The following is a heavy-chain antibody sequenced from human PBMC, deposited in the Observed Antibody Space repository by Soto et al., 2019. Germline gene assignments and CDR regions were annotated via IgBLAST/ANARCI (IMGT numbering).Heavy chain of an antibody. J-gene: IGHJ4*02. CDR1: GFTFSDYY. CDR3: ERDRNGHKPYCFDS. Sequence: QVQLVESGGGLVKPGGSLRLSCAASGFTFSDYYMSWIRQAPGKGLEWVSYISSSGSTIYYADSVTGRFTTSRDNAKNSLYLQMNSLRAEDTAVYYCERDRNGHKPYCFDSWGQGTLVTVSS. CDR2: ISSSGSTI. V-gene: IGHV3-11*01. D-gene: IGHD2-8*01.